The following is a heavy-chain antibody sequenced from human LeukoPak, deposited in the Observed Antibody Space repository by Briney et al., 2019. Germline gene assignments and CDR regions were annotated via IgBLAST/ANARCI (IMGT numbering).Heavy chain of an antibody. J-gene: IGHJ4*02. CDR2: ISGSGGST. D-gene: IGHD3-3*01. CDR1: GFTFSSYA. CDR3: AKATFDVYDFWSGYYEGVDY. V-gene: IGHV3-23*01. Sequence: GGSLRLSCAASGFTFSSYAMSWVRQAPGKGLEWVTAISGSGGSTYYADSVKGRFTISRDNSKNTLYLQMNSLRAEDTAVYYCAKATFDVYDFWSGYYEGVDYWGQGTLVTVSS.